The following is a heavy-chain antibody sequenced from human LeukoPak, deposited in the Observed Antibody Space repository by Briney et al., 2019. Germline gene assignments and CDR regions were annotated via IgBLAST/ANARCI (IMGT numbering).Heavy chain of an antibody. CDR2: ISSGSTYI. D-gene: IGHD3-22*01. Sequence: GGSLRLSCAASGFTFTNYSMNWVRQAPGKGLEWVSSISSGSTYIFYADSVKGRFTISRDNAKNSLSLQMNSLRAEDTAVYYCARAAYDSSGYLTLWGQGTLVAVSS. CDR1: GFTFTNYS. CDR3: ARAAYDSSGYLTL. V-gene: IGHV3-21*01. J-gene: IGHJ4*02.